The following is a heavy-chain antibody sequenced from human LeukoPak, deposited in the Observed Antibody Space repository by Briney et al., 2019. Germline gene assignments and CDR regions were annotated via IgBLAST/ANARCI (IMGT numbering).Heavy chain of an antibody. CDR3: AHSTYYDSWGGYPWFDP. J-gene: IGHJ5*02. CDR1: GFSLSTNEVG. V-gene: IGHV2-5*01. Sequence: SGPTLVNPTQTLTLTCTFSGFSLSTNEVGVGWIRQPPGKALEWLALIYWKDDERYSPSLKSRLTITKDTSKNQVVLTMTNMDPVDTATYYCAHSTYYDSWGGYPWFDPWGQGTLVTVSS. CDR2: IYWKDDE. D-gene: IGHD3-3*01.